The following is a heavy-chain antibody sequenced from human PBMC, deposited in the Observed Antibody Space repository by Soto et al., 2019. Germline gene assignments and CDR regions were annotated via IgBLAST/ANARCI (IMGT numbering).Heavy chain of an antibody. J-gene: IGHJ4*02. CDR3: ARSITMVRGVIPPGY. V-gene: IGHV1-18*01. D-gene: IGHD3-10*01. Sequence: ASVKVSCKASGYTFTSYGISWVRQAPGQRREWMGWINADNGNTNYSQKFQGRVTITRDTSASTAYMELSSLRSEDTAVYYCARSITMVRGVIPPGYWGQGTLVTVSS. CDR1: GYTFTSYG. CDR2: INADNGNT.